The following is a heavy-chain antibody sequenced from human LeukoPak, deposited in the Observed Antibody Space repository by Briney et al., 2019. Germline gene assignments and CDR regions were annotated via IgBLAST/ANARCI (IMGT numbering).Heavy chain of an antibody. Sequence: SETLSLTCTVSGGSISTYYRSWIRQPPGKGLEWIGFVYYSGSTEYNPSLKSRVTISADTSKNQFSLKLSSVTAADTAVYFCARDRRGYSGYVPGYGMDVWGQGTTVTVSS. V-gene: IGHV4-59*01. CDR1: GGSISTYY. CDR3: ARDRRGYSGYVPGYGMDV. J-gene: IGHJ6*02. CDR2: VYYSGST. D-gene: IGHD5-12*01.